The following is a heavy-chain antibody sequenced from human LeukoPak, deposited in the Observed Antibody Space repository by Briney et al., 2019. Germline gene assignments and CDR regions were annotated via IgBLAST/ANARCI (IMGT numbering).Heavy chain of an antibody. CDR2: IYYSGST. CDR1: GGSISSSSYY. Sequence: SETLSLTCTVSGGSISSSSYYWGWIRQPPGKGLEWIGSIYYSGSTYYNPSLKSRVTISVDTSKNQFSLKLSSVTAADTAVYYCARHVWLPLSDWGQGTLVTVSS. J-gene: IGHJ4*02. CDR3: ARHVWLPLSD. D-gene: IGHD5-12*01. V-gene: IGHV4-39*01.